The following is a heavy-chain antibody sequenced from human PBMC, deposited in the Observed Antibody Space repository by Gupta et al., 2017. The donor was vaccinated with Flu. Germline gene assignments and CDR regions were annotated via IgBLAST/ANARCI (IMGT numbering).Heavy chain of an antibody. V-gene: IGHV3-7*01. J-gene: IGHJ6*02. Sequence: EVQLVESGGGLVQPGGSLRLSCAASRFTFQTDWKRWVSRAPGKGLEWVANIKEDGSETNYVDSVKGRFTISRDNAKNSLYLQLNSLRAEDTAVYYCTRDRKPTKRNDYYGVDVWGQGTTVTVSS. CDR3: TRDRKPTKRNDYYGVDV. CDR1: RFTFQTDW. CDR2: IKEDGSET.